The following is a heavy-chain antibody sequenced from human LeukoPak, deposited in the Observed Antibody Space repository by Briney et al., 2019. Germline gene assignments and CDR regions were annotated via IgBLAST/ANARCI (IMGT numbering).Heavy chain of an antibody. CDR3: ARDPSSGSYYKRGNY. D-gene: IGHD3-10*01. CDR2: IIPIFGTA. V-gene: IGHV1-69*13. Sequence: GASVKVSCKASGYIFAGYYMHWVRQAPGQGLEWMGGIIPIFGTANYAQKFQGRVTITADESTSTAYMELSSLRSEDTAVYYCARDPSSGSYYKRGNYWGQGTLVTVSS. J-gene: IGHJ4*02. CDR1: GYIFAGYY.